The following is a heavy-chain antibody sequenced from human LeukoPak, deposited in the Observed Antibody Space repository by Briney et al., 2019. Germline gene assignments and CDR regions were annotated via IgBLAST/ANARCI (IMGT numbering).Heavy chain of an antibody. CDR3: ARGITIFGVVIMFRDWFDP. V-gene: IGHV1-46*03. Sequence: GASVKVSCKASGYTFTSYYMHWVRQAPGQGLEWMGIINPSGGSTSYAQKFQGRVTMTRDTSTSTVYMELSSLRSEDTAVYYCARGITIFGVVIMFRDWFDPWGQGTLVTVSS. CDR1: GYTFTSYY. J-gene: IGHJ5*02. D-gene: IGHD3-3*01. CDR2: INPSGGST.